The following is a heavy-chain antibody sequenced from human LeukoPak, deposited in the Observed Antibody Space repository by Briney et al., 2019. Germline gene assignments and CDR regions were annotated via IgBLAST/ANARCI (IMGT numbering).Heavy chain of an antibody. Sequence: SETLSLTCAVYGGSFSGYYWSWIRQPPGKGLEWIGEINHSGSTNYNPSLKSRVTISVDTSKNQFSLKLSSVTAADTAVYYCASAPGPGRYYYYYYYGMDVWGQGTTVTVSS. D-gene: IGHD1-26*01. CDR2: INHSGST. V-gene: IGHV4-34*01. CDR3: ASAPGPGRYYYYYYYGMDV. CDR1: GGSFSGYY. J-gene: IGHJ6*02.